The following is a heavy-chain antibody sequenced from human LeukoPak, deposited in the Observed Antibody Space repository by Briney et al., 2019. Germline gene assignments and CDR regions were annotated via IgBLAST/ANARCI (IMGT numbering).Heavy chain of an antibody. J-gene: IGHJ4*02. D-gene: IGHD6-19*01. CDR3: ARATPLRISGWYGYFDY. CDR2: ISYDGSNK. CDR1: GFTFSSYA. Sequence: PGRSRRLSCAASGFTFSSYAMHSVRQAPGKGLDPAAVISYDGSNKYYADSVKGRFTISRDNSKNTLYLQMNSLRAEDTAVYYCARATPLRISGWYGYFDYWGQETLVSVSS. V-gene: IGHV3-30-3*01.